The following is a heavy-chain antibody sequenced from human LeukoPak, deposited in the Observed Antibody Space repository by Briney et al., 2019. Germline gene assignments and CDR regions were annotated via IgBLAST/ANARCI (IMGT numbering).Heavy chain of an antibody. CDR1: GGSISSYY. Sequence: SETLSLTCTVSGGSISSYYWSWIRQAAGKGLQWIGRIYTSGSTDYNPSLKTRLTMSVDTSKNQFSLKLSSVTAADTAVYYCARGGSSWQSFGYWGQGTLVTVSS. CDR2: IYTSGST. V-gene: IGHV4-4*07. CDR3: ARGGSSWQSFGY. D-gene: IGHD6-13*01. J-gene: IGHJ4*02.